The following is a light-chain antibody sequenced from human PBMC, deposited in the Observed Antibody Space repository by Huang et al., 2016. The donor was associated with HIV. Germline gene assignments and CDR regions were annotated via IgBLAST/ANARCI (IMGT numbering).Light chain of an antibody. Sequence: DIVMTQSPDSLSISPGERATINCKSSQSLLYNLNSKNYLAWFQKRPGQPPKLLFHLYASRQSGIPKRFSARGSGTDFTLTIDNLQTEDGAIYYCQQYYRNHQTFGRGTAVEI. CDR3: QQYYRNHQT. V-gene: IGKV4-1*01. J-gene: IGKJ4*01. CDR2: LYA. CDR1: QSLLYNLNSKNY.